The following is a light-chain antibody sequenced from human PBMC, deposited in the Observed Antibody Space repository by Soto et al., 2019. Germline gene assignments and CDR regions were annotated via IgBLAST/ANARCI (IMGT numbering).Light chain of an antibody. V-gene: IGKV1-5*03. CDR3: QQLNTYPLP. Sequence: DVQMNQSPSTLSGSVGDRVTINCRASQTISSWLAWYQQKPGKAPKLLIYKASTLKSGVPSRFSGSGSGTDFTLTISSLQPEDFATYYCQQLNTYPLPFGGGTNVAIK. CDR1: QTISSW. J-gene: IGKJ4*01. CDR2: KAS.